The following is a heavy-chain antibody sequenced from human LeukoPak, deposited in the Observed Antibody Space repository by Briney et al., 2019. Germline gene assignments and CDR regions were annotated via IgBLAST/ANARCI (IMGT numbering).Heavy chain of an antibody. Sequence: KTGGSLRLSCAASGFTFSSYSMTWVRQTPGKGLEWVSSISSSSTYIYYADSVKGRFTISRDNAKNSLYLQMNSLRAEDTAVYYCARETEGSGLDPWGQGTLVTVSS. CDR3: ARETEGSGLDP. CDR2: ISSSSTYI. V-gene: IGHV3-21*01. CDR1: GFTFSSYS. J-gene: IGHJ5*02.